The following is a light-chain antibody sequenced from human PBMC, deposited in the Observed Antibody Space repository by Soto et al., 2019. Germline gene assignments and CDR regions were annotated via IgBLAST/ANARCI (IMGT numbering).Light chain of an antibody. CDR1: QGINIY. V-gene: IGKV1-39*01. Sequence: DIQLTQSPSSLSASVGDRGTVTWRTSQGINIYLNWYQQKPGKAPTLLIYGASSLQSGVPSRFSGGGSRTDFTLTISSLQTEDFATYYCQQSYRSPYTFGQGTKLEI. CDR2: GAS. J-gene: IGKJ2*01. CDR3: QQSYRSPYT.